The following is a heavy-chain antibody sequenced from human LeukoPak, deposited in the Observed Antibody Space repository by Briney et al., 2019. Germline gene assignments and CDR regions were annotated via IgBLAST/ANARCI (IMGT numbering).Heavy chain of an antibody. CDR3: AKDGAWLRFDD. V-gene: IGHV3-23*01. D-gene: IGHD5-12*01. CDR2: ISPGGGPT. CDR1: GFPFSSHG. J-gene: IGHJ4*02. Sequence: GGSLRLSCAGSGFPFSSHGMSWVRQAPGKGLEWVSGISPGGGPTYYADSVRGRFSISRDDLKNTLYLQMTNLRAEDTAVYYCAKDGAWLRFDDWGQGILVTVSS.